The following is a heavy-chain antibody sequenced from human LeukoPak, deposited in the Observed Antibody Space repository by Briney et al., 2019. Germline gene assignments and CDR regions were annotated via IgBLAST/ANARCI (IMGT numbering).Heavy chain of an antibody. V-gene: IGHV1-8*01. J-gene: IGHJ3*02. CDR1: GYTFTSYD. CDR3: ARGGRGGSYFSDFKTARPAFDI. Sequence: ASVKVSCKASGYTFTSYDINWVRQATGQGLEWMGWMNPNSGNTGYAQKFQGRVTMTRNTSISTAYMELSSLRSEDTAVYYCARGGRGGSYFSDFKTARPAFDIWGQGTMDTVSS. CDR2: MNPNSGNT. D-gene: IGHD1-26*01.